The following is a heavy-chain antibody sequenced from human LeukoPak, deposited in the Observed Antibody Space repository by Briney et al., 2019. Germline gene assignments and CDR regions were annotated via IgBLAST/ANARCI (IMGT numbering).Heavy chain of an antibody. CDR2: IYPGESDV. J-gene: IGHJ4*02. CDR3: ARIPSFDFWSGSVFYYFDY. V-gene: IGHV5-51*01. CDR1: GFNFTTYW. D-gene: IGHD3-3*01. Sequence: GEALEISCQAFGFNFTTYWIGWVRPLPGEGPECMGIIYPGESDVRYSPSFQGPVTISADKYIRTAYLQWSSLKASDTAMYYCARIPSFDFWSGSVFYYFDYWGQGTLVTVSS.